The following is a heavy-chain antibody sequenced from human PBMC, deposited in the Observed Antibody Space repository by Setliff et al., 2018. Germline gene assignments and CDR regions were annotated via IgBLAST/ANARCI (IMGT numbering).Heavy chain of an antibody. D-gene: IGHD3-3*01. CDR2: IKQDGSEK. CDR3: ARDATYYDFWSDYSPDAFDI. Sequence: GESLKISCEASGFTFTSYWMSWVRQAPGKGLEWVANIKQDGSEKYYVDSVKGRFAISRDNAKNSLYLQMNSLRAEDTAMYYCARDATYYDFWSDYSPDAFDIWGQGTMVTVS. CDR1: GFTFTSYW. J-gene: IGHJ3*02. V-gene: IGHV3-7*01.